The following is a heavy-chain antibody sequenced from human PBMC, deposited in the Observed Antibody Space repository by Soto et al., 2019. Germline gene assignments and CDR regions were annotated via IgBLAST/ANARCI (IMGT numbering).Heavy chain of an antibody. D-gene: IGHD3-3*01. V-gene: IGHV4-34*01. CDR1: GASFSDYY. CDR3: AGAIFGVVIGYYYHYMDV. Sequence: SETLSLTCAVYGASFSDYYWSWIRQPPGKGLEWIGEIDHSGSTNYNPSLKSRVTISVDTSKNQFSLKLSSVTAADTAVYYCAGAIFGVVIGYYYHYMDVWGKGTTVTVSS. CDR2: IDHSGST. J-gene: IGHJ6*03.